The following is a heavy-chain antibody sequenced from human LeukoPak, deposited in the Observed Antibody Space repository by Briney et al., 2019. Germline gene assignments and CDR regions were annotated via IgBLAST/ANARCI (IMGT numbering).Heavy chain of an antibody. J-gene: IGHJ6*03. V-gene: IGHV3-20*04. D-gene: IGHD3-9*01. CDR3: ARVSLYYDILTTYYYMDV. CDR1: GFTFSSYW. Sequence: GGSLRLSCAASGFTFSSYWMSWVRQAPGKGLEWVSGINWNGGSTGYADSVKGRFTISRDNAKNSLYLQMNSLRAEDTALYYCARVSLYYDILTTYYYMDVWGKGTTVTVSS. CDR2: INWNGGST.